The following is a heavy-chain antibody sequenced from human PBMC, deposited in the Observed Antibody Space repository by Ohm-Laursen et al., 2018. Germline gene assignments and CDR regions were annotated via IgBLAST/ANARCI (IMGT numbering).Heavy chain of an antibody. CDR1: GGSISSYY. V-gene: IGHV4-59*08. D-gene: IGHD3-3*01. CDR2: IYYSGST. CDR3: AVLRFLVWTPTSIQFDP. J-gene: IGHJ5*02. Sequence: SDTLSLTCTVSGGSISSYYWTWIRQPPGKGLEWIGYIYYSGSTNYNPSLKSRVTISVDTSKNQFSLKLRSVTAADTAVYHCAVLRFLVWTPTSIQFDPWGQGILVTVSS.